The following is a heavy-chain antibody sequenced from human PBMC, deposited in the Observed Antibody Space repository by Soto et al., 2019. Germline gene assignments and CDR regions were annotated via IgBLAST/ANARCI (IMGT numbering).Heavy chain of an antibody. V-gene: IGHV4-59*13. CDR2: IYYSGST. Sequence: SETVSLTCTVSGGSISSYYWSWIRQPPGKGLEWIGYIYYSGSTKYNPSLKSRVTISVDTSKNQFSLKLSSVTAADTAVYYCARVAHRYYFDYWGQGTQVTVSS. J-gene: IGHJ4*02. CDR1: GGSISSYY. CDR3: ARVAHRYYFDY.